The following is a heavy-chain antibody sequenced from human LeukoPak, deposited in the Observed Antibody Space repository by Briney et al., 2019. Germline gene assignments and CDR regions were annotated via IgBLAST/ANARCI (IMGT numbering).Heavy chain of an antibody. CDR2: IRYDGSNK. J-gene: IGHJ2*01. CDR1: GFTFSGYG. Sequence: GGSLRLSCAASGFTFSGYGMHWVRQAPGKGLEWVSFIRYDGSNKYYADSVKGRFTISRDNSKNTLYLQMNSLRTEDTAVYYCARSYYYDTAWYFDLWGRATLVTVSS. D-gene: IGHD3-22*01. CDR3: ARSYYYDTAWYFDL. V-gene: IGHV3-30*02.